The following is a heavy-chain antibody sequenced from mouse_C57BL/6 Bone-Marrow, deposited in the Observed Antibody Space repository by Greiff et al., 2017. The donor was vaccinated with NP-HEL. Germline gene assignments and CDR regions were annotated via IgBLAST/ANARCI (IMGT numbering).Heavy chain of an antibody. D-gene: IGHD2-5*01. J-gene: IGHJ4*01. CDR1: GYTFTSYW. V-gene: IGHV1-74*01. CDR3: AMKTCWNYSNFRYYYAMDY. Sequence: QVQLQQPGAELVKPGASVKVSCKASGYTFTSYWMHWVKQRPGQGLEWIGRIHPSDSDTNYNQKFKGKATLTVDKSSSTAYMQLSSLTSEDSAVYYCAMKTCWNYSNFRYYYAMDYWGQGTSVTVSS. CDR2: IHPSDSDT.